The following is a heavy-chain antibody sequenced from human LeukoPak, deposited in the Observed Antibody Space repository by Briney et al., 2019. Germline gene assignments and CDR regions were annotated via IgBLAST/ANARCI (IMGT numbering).Heavy chain of an antibody. V-gene: IGHV1-69*02. D-gene: IGHD5-18*01. CDR1: GGTFSSYT. Sequence: SVKVSCKASGGTFSSYTISWVRQAPGQGLEWMGRIIPILGIANYAQKFQGRVTITADKSTSTAYMELSSLRSEDTAVYYCATSGYSYGYPFNYWGQGTLVTVPS. CDR2: IIPILGIA. J-gene: IGHJ4*02. CDR3: ATSGYSYGYPFNY.